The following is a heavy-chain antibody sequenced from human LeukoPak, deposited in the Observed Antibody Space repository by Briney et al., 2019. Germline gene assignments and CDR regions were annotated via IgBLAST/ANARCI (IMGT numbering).Heavy chain of an antibody. V-gene: IGHV1-8*01. CDR1: GYTFTSYD. Sequence: ASVKVSCKASGYTFTSYDINWVRQATGQGLEWMGWTNPNSGNTGYAQKFQGRVTMTRNTSISTAYMELSSLRSEDTAVYYCASRYYYDSSGYLYYYGMDVWGQGTTVTVSS. CDR3: ASRYYYDSSGYLYYYGMDV. D-gene: IGHD3-22*01. CDR2: TNPNSGNT. J-gene: IGHJ6*02.